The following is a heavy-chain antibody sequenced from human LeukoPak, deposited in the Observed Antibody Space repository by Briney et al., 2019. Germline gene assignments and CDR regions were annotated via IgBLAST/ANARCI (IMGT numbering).Heavy chain of an antibody. CDR3: ACRGEPVVVPDGSRRDFDY. Sequence: PGGSLRLSCAASGFTFSDYYMSWIRQAPGKGLVWVSRINSDGSDTRFADSVKGRFTISRDNAKNTLYLQMNSLRDEDTAVYYCACRGEPVVVPDGSRRDFDYWGQGTLVTVSS. D-gene: IGHD2-2*01. CDR2: INSDGSDT. J-gene: IGHJ4*02. V-gene: IGHV3-74*01. CDR1: GFTFSDYY.